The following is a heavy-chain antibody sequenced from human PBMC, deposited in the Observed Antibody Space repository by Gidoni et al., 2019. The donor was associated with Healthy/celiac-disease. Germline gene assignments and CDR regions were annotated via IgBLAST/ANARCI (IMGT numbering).Heavy chain of an antibody. CDR1: GGSFSGYY. Sequence: QVQLQQWGAGLLKPSETLSLTCAVYGGSFSGYYWSWIRQPPGKGLEWIGEINHSGSTNYNPSLKSRVTISVDTSKNQFSLKLSSVTAADTAVYYCARGPGEQWPTYNWFDPWGQGTLVTVSS. V-gene: IGHV4-34*01. CDR3: ARGPGEQWPTYNWFDP. D-gene: IGHD6-19*01. CDR2: INHSGST. J-gene: IGHJ5*02.